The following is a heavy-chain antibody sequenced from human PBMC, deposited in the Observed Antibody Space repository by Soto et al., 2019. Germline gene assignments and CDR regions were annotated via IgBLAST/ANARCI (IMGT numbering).Heavy chain of an antibody. D-gene: IGHD3-16*01. CDR1: GFSLTTTGVG. Sequence: QITLRESGPTLVKPTQTLTLTCTFSGFSLTTTGVGLGWIRQPPGNALQWLALIYWDDDKRYSPSLKSRLTXTXDXXKHQVVLTMTNMDPVDTATYYCAHRGVRVTALFDYWGPGIPVTVSS. CDR3: AHRGVRVTALFDY. J-gene: IGHJ4*02. V-gene: IGHV2-5*02. CDR2: IYWDDDK.